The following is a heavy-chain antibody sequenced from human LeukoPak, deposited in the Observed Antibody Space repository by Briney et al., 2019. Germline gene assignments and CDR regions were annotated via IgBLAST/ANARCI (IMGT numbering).Heavy chain of an antibody. CDR2: IYYSGNT. CDR1: GGSIGSSTYY. CDR3: ARLLGGSHYMDV. J-gene: IGHJ6*03. Sequence: PSETLSLTCTVSGGSIGSSTYYWGWIRQPPGKGLEWIGSIYYSGNTYYNPSLKSRVTISVDTSKNQFSLKLRSVTAADTPVYYCARLLGGSHYMDVWGKGTTVTVSS. D-gene: IGHD3-16*01. V-gene: IGHV4-39*01.